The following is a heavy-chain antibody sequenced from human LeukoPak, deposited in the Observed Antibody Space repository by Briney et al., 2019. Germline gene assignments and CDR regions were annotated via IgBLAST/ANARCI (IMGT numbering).Heavy chain of an antibody. CDR2: MNPNSGNT. CDR1: GYTFTSYD. D-gene: IGHD3-10*01. Sequence: ASVKVSCKASGYTFTSYDINWVRQATGQGLEWMGWMNPNSGNTGYAQKFQGRVTMTRDTSTSTVYMELSSLRSEDTAVYYCARDGVRTMVRGVIGPYYYYYMDVWGKGTTVTISS. CDR3: ARDGVRTMVRGVIGPYYYYYMDV. J-gene: IGHJ6*03. V-gene: IGHV1-8*02.